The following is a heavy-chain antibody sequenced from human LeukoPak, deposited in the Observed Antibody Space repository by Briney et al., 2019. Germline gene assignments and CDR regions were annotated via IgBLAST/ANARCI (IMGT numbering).Heavy chain of an antibody. D-gene: IGHD2-15*01. J-gene: IGHJ4*02. CDR2: ISGYNGKT. Sequence: GASVKVSCKASGYTFTSYGISWVRQAPGQGLEWMGWISGYNGKTNYAQKPQGRVTMTTDTSTSTAYMELRSLRSDDTAVYYCARQHCSGGSCYSGDYWGQGTLVTVSP. CDR1: GYTFTSYG. CDR3: ARQHCSGGSCYSGDY. V-gene: IGHV1-18*01.